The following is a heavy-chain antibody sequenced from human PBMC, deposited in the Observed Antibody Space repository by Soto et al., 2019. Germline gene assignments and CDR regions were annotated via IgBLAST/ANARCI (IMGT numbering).Heavy chain of an antibody. Sequence: QVQLQQWGAGLLKPSETLSLTCAVYGGSFSGYYWSWIRQPPGKGLEWIGEINHSGSTNYNPSLKSRVTLSVDTSKNQFSLKLSSVTAADTAVYYCARSIAVAGTFDYWGQGTLVTVSS. CDR2: INHSGST. J-gene: IGHJ4*02. D-gene: IGHD6-19*01. V-gene: IGHV4-34*01. CDR1: GGSFSGYY. CDR3: ARSIAVAGTFDY.